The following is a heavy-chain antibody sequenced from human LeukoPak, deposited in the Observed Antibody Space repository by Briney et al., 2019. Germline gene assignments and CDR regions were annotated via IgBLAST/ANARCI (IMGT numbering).Heavy chain of an antibody. J-gene: IGHJ2*01. D-gene: IGHD2-21*01. CDR1: GGSISSYY. CDR3: ARSLFWYFDL. V-gene: IGHV4-59*08. Sequence: SETLSLTCTVSGGSISSYYWSWIRQPPGKGLEWIGYIYYSGSTNYNPSLKSRVTISVDTSKNQFSLKLSSVTAADTAVYYCARSLFWYFDLWGRGTLVTVSS. CDR2: IYYSGST.